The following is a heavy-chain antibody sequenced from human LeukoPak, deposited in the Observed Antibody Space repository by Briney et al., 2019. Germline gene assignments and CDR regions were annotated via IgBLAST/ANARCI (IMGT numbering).Heavy chain of an antibody. CDR2: IYYSGST. CDR3: ARVKRWFDH. V-gene: IGHV4-39*07. CDR1: GGSISSSSYY. Sequence: SETLSLTCTVSGGSISSSSYYWGWIRQPPGKGLEWIGSIYYSGSTYYNPSLKSRVTISVDTSKNQFSLKLSSVTAADTAVYYCARVKRWFDHWGQGTLVTVSS. J-gene: IGHJ5*02.